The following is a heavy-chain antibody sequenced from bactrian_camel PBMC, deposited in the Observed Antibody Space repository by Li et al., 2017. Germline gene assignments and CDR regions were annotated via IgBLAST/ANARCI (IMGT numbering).Heavy chain of an antibody. V-gene: IGHV3S53*01. CDR2: ITRQGST. J-gene: IGHJ4*01. CDR1: RPLNRITC. CDR3: TRETQWVGYHEFAEY. Sequence: HVQLVESGGGSVQAGGSLRLTCAASRPLNRITCMAWYRQVPGKEREGVAAITRQGSTGYADSVKGRFTISRDNAKNTLYLQLNSLTREDSAMYYCTRETQWVGYHEFAEYWGQGTQVTVS. D-gene: IGHD5*01.